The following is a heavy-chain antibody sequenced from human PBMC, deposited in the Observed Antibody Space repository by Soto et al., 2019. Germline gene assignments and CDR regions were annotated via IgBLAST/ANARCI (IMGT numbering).Heavy chain of an antibody. D-gene: IGHD3-3*01. CDR3: AHRILRTVFGLVTTTASYFDF. CDR2: IYWDDDK. CDR1: GFSLTTSGVG. Sequence: QITLNESGPTVVKPAETLTLTCTFSGFSLTTSGVGVGWIRQSPGKAPEWLAPIYWDDDKRYSASLKSRLTITKDTSKNQVVLTMASVDPADTATYYCAHRILRTVFGLVTTTASYFDFWGQGTPVVVSS. V-gene: IGHV2-5*02. J-gene: IGHJ4*02.